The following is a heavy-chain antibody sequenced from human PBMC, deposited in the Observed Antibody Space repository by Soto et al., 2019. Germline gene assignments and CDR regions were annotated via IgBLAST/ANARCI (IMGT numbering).Heavy chain of an antibody. J-gene: IGHJ4*02. D-gene: IGHD7-27*01. CDR3: AKGVGSHTGDMDYFDC. V-gene: IGHV3-30*18. CDR2: ISYDGSNK. Sequence: QVQLVESGGGVVQPGRSLRLSCAASGFTFSSYGMHWVRQAPGKGLEWVAVISYDGSNKYYADSVKGRFTISRDNSKNMLYLQMNSLRAEDTAVYYCAKGVGSHTGDMDYFDCWGQGTLVTVAS. CDR1: GFTFSSYG.